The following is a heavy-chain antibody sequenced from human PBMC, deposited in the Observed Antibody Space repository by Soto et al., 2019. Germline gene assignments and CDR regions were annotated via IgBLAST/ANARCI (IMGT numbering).Heavy chain of an antibody. CDR2: ITGSGGST. CDR1: GFTFSTYA. CDR3: AKDRYGYDGGIDY. J-gene: IGHJ4*02. D-gene: IGHD5-12*01. V-gene: IGHV3-23*01. Sequence: EVQLLESGGGLVQPGGSLRLSCAASGFTFSTYAMIWVRQAPGKGLEWVSVITGSGGSTYYADSVKGRLTISRDTSKNALCLQMNSLRAEDTAVYYCAKDRYGYDGGIDYWVQGTMVTVSS.